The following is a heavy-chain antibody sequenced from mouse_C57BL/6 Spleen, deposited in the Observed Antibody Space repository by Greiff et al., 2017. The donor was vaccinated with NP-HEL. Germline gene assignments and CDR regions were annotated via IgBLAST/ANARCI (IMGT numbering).Heavy chain of an antibody. CDR2: IYPGDGDT. Sequence: VQLQQSGPELVKPGASVKISCKASGYAFSSSWMNWVKQRPGKGLEWIGRIYPGDGDTNYNGKFKGKATLTADKSSSTAYMQLSSLTSEDSAVYFCARRAVYDYAMDYWGQGTSVTVSS. D-gene: IGHD1-1*01. CDR1: GYAFSSSW. V-gene: IGHV1-82*01. J-gene: IGHJ4*01. CDR3: ARRAVYDYAMDY.